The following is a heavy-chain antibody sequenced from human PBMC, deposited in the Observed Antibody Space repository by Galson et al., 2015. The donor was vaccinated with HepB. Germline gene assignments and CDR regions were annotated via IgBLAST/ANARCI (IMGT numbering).Heavy chain of an antibody. CDR2: INHSGST. Sequence: ETLSLTCAIYGGSFSGYYWSWIRQPPGKGLEWIGEINHSGSTNYNPSLKSRVTISVDTSKNQFSLKLSSVTAADTAVYYCATRGYTVTTVLRYFQHWGQGTLVTVSS. CDR1: GGSFSGYY. V-gene: IGHV4-34*01. CDR3: ATRGYTVTTVLRYFQH. D-gene: IGHD4-17*01. J-gene: IGHJ1*01.